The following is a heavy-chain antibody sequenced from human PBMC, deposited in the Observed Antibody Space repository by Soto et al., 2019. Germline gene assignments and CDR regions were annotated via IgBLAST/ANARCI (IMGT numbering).Heavy chain of an antibody. V-gene: IGHV1-18*04. Sequence: QVQLVQSGAEVKKPGASVKVSCKASGYDFSSYGISWVRQAPGQRLEWMGWISACNGNRDYAQQFQGRVTMTSDTSTTTAYMELRSLRSDDTAVYYCVRDPHRNDYWAQGTLV. CDR2: ISACNGNR. CDR1: GYDFSSYG. CDR3: VRDPHRNDY. J-gene: IGHJ4*02.